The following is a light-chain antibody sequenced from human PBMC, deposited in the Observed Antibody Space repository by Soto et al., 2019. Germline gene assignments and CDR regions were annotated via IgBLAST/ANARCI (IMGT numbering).Light chain of an antibody. V-gene: IGKV1-6*01. CDR2: AAS. Sequence: IQMPPYPYSLTSSVGARVTITCRASQGIRNDLGWYQQKPGKAPKLLIYAASSLQSGVPSRFSGSGSGTDFTLTISSLQPEDFATYYCLQDYNYPLTFAGGAKVDI. CDR1: QGIRND. J-gene: IGKJ4*01. CDR3: LQDYNYPLT.